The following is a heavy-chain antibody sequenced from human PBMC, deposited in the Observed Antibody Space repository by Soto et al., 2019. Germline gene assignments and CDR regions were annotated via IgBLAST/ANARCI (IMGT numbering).Heavy chain of an antibody. CDR1: GFTFSSYG. D-gene: IGHD3-22*01. V-gene: IGHV3-33*01. J-gene: IGHJ4*02. CDR3: AREGDYDSSGYFLDY. CDR2: IWYDGSNK. Sequence: PGWSLRLSCAASGFTFSSYGMHWVRQAPGKGLEWVAVIWYDGSNKYYADSAKGRFTISRDNSKNTLYLQMNSLRAEDTAVYYCAREGDYDSSGYFLDYWGQGTSDTVSS.